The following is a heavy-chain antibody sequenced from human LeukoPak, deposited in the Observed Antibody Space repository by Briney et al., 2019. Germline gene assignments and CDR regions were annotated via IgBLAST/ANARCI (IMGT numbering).Heavy chain of an antibody. CDR2: IYYSGST. Sequence: PSETLSLTCTVSGGSISSRSYYWGWIRQPPGKGLEWIGSIYYSGSTYYNPSLKSRVTISVDTSKNQFSLKLSSVTAADTAVYYCARLMLRFDPWGQGTLVTVSS. J-gene: IGHJ5*02. CDR3: ARLMLRFDP. D-gene: IGHD2-8*01. CDR1: GGSISSRSYY. V-gene: IGHV4-39*01.